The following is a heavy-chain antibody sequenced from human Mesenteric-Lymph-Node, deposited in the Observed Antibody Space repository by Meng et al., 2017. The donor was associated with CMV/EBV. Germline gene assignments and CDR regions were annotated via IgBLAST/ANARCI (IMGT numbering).Heavy chain of an antibody. CDR1: GDSITNSTIY. CDR3: ARRGNYDSDYSEY. CDR2: VHHSGTT. Sequence: QVQLEESCPGLVNPSETLSLSCIVSGDSITNSTIYWTWIRQPPGKRLEWIGSVHHSGTTYYNPSLKGRLTISVDTSANLFSLRLTTVTAADTATYYCARRGNYDSDYSEYWGQGTLVTVSS. D-gene: IGHD3-22*01. V-gene: IGHV4-39*01. J-gene: IGHJ4*02.